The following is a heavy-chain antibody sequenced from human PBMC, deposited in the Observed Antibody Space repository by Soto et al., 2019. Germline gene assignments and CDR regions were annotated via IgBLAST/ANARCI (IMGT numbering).Heavy chain of an antibody. D-gene: IGHD3-3*01. Sequence: QVQLVESGGGVVQPGDSLRLSCAASGFMFSGYGMHWIRQAPGKGLEWVAVISHDGSEKYYGDSVKGRCTVSRDNSNNTLFLQIDSLSAEDTAVYYCATLVGGVKAICAPGDLLYPWGQGTLVTVSS. J-gene: IGHJ5*02. V-gene: IGHV3-30*03. CDR2: ISHDGSEK. CDR3: ATLVGGVKAICAPGDLLYP. CDR1: GFMFSGYG.